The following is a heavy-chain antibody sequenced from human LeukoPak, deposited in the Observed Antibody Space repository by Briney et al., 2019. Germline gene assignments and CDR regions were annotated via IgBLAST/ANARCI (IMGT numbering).Heavy chain of an antibody. CDR2: INWNGGST. V-gene: IGHV3-20*01. Sequence: PGGSLRLSCAASGFTFDDYGMSWVRHAPGKGLEWVSGINWNGGSTGYADSVKGRFTISRDNAKNSLYLQMNSLRAEDTALYHCARVGYCGGDCYSYGMDVWGQGTTVTVSS. D-gene: IGHD2-21*02. J-gene: IGHJ6*02. CDR1: GFTFDDYG. CDR3: ARVGYCGGDCYSYGMDV.